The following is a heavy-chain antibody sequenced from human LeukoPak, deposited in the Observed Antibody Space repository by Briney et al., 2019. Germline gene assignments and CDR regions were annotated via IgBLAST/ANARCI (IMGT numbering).Heavy chain of an antibody. CDR1: GGTFSSYA. CDR3: ARQQLVLRGYFQH. Sequence: SVKVSCKASGGTFSSYAISWVRQAPGQGLEWMGGIIPIFGTANYAQKFQGRVTITADKSTSAAYMELSSLRSEDTAVYYCARQQLVLRGYFQHWGQGTLVTVSS. D-gene: IGHD6-13*01. J-gene: IGHJ1*01. CDR2: IIPIFGTA. V-gene: IGHV1-69*06.